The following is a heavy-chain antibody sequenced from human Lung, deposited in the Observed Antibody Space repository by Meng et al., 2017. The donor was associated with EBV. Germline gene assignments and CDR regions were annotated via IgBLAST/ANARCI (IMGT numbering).Heavy chain of an antibody. CDR1: GGSIRSNSYY. CDR2: IYYSGST. J-gene: IGHJ4*02. V-gene: IGHV4-61*01. CDR3: ARDHYYGSRSFYFDF. Sequence: GQRQEAGPGWVKPSGTLSLTCTVSGGSIRSNSYYWSWIRQPPGKGLEWIGYIYYSGSTDYNPSLKSRVTISLDTAKNQFSLKLTSVTAADTAVYYCARDHYYGSRSFYFDFWGQGALVTVSS. D-gene: IGHD3-10*01.